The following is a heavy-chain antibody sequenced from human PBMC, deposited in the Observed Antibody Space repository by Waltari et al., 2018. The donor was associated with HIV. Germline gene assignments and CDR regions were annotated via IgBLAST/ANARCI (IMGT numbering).Heavy chain of an antibody. CDR1: GFILCSYW. Sequence: EVLLVESGGGLVQHGGSMRLSCGPSGFILCSYWMSWVRQAPGQGLEWLANIKPDGSETYYVDSVKGRFTISRDNAKNSVDLQMDSLRVEDTALYFCARDTGSQYYYYGMDVWGQGTMVSVS. CDR2: IKPDGSET. CDR3: ARDTGSQYYYYGMDV. D-gene: IGHD3-10*01. J-gene: IGHJ6*02. V-gene: IGHV3-7*01.